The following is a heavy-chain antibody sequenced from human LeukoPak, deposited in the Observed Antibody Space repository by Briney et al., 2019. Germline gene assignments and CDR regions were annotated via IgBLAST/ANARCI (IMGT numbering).Heavy chain of an antibody. Sequence: ETLSLTCTVSGGSISSSSYYCGWIRQPPGKGLEWVSGISGSGGITYYADSVKGRFTISRDNSKNTLYLQMNSLRAEDTAVYYCAKDDHDWGQGPLVPVSS. J-gene: IGHJ4*02. CDR3: AKDDHD. CDR1: GGSISSSSYY. CDR2: ISGSGGIT. V-gene: IGHV3-23*01.